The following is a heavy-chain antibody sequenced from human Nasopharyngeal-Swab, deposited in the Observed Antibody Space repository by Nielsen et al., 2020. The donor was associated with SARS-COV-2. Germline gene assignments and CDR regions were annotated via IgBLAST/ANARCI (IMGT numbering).Heavy chain of an antibody. Sequence: SGPTLVKPTQTLTLTCSFSGFSLTTSGVGVAWIRQPPGQALEWLALIYLDDDQRYNPSLKTRLTINKDTSKDQVVLTLTNMGPVDSGTYYCAHITRGVERDTIFGVPLASLSYYYMDVWGKGTTVTVS. CDR2: IYLDDDQ. J-gene: IGHJ6*03. CDR3: AHITRGVERDTIFGVPLASLSYYYMDV. D-gene: IGHD3-3*01. V-gene: IGHV2-5*02. CDR1: GFSLTTSGVG.